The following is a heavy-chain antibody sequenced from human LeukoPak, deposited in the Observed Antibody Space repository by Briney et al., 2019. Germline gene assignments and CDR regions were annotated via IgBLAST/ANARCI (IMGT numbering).Heavy chain of an antibody. J-gene: IGHJ4*02. CDR3: ARHGDIVATYFDC. CDR1: GGSISSYY. CDR2: IYTSGST. Sequence: SETLSLTCTVSGGSISSYYWSWIRQPPGKGLEWIGYIYTSGSTNYNPSLKSRVTISVDTSKNQFSLKLSSVTAADTAVYYCARHGDIVATYFDCWGQGTLVTVSS. V-gene: IGHV4-4*09. D-gene: IGHD5-12*01.